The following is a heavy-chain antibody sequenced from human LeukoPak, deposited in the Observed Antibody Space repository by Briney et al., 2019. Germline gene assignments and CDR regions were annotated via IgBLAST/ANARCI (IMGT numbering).Heavy chain of an antibody. V-gene: IGHV1-18*01. J-gene: IGHJ4*02. Sequence: GASVKVSCKASGYTFTSSGINWVRQAPGQGLEWMGWINTNNVNRNYAQKLQGRVTMTTDTSTNTAYMELMSLTSDDTAVYYCARAGQLDYWGQGTLVTVSS. CDR2: INTNNVNR. D-gene: IGHD1-1*01. CDR1: GYTFTSSG. CDR3: ARAGQLDY.